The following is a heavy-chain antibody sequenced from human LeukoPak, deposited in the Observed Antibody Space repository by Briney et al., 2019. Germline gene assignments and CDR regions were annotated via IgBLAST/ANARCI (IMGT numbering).Heavy chain of an antibody. J-gene: IGHJ4*02. CDR2: IYSGGST. D-gene: IGHD1-26*01. CDR1: GFTVSSNY. Sequence: GGSLRLSCAASGFTVSSNYMSWVRQAPGKGLEWVSVIYSGGSTYYADSVKGRFTTSRDNSKNTLYLQMNSLRAEDTAVYYCAREVGPYSGSSTYYFDYWGQGTLVTVSS. V-gene: IGHV3-66*01. CDR3: AREVGPYSGSSTYYFDY.